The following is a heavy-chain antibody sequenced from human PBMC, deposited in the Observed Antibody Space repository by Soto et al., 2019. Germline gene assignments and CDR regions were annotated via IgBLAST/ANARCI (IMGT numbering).Heavy chain of an antibody. CDR1: GDSISSADYY. Sequence: SETLSLTCTVSGDSISSADYYWSWIRQTPGKGLEWIGHIFYSGTTYYNPYLKSRLTISVDTSKNHFSLRLTSVTAADTAVYYCARDLWVEPELYYYGMDVWGQGTTVTVSS. J-gene: IGHJ6*02. CDR2: IFYSGTT. D-gene: IGHD1-1*01. CDR3: ARDLWVEPELYYYGMDV. V-gene: IGHV4-30-4*01.